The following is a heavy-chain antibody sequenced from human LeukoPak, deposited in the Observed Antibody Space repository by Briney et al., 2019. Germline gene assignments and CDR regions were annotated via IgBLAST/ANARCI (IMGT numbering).Heavy chain of an antibody. CDR3: ARSPGHSAYDLGY. V-gene: IGHV3-66*01. CDR1: GFTFSSYA. D-gene: IGHD5-12*01. J-gene: IGHJ4*02. Sequence: GGSLRLSCAASGFTFSSYAMSWVRQAPGKGLEWVSVIYSGGSTYYADSVKGRFTISRDNSMNTLYLQMNSLRVDDTAMYYCARSPGHSAYDLGYWGQGTLVTVSS. CDR2: IYSGGST.